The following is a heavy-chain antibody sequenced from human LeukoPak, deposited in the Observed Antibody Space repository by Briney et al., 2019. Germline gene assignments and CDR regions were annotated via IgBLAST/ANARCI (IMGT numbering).Heavy chain of an antibody. Sequence: PGGSLRLSCTASGFTFGDYAMSWVRQAPGKGLEWVGFIRSKAYGGTTEYAASVKGRFTISRDDSKSIAYLQMNSLKTEDTAVYYCTRVGVSGAGIYYFDYWGQGTLVTVSS. J-gene: IGHJ4*02. V-gene: IGHV3-49*04. D-gene: IGHD1-26*01. CDR2: IRSKAYGGTT. CDR3: TRVGVSGAGIYYFDY. CDR1: GFTFGDYA.